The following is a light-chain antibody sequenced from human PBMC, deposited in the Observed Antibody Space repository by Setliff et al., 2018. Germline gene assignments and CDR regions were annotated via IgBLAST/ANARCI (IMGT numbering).Light chain of an antibody. Sequence: QSALAQPASVSGSPGQSITISCTGTSSDVGGYTSVSWYQQHPDKAPQLMIYDVSYRPSGVSNRFSGSKSGNTASLTISGLQPEDEADYYCSSYISSTTLVLFGGGTKVTVL. J-gene: IGLJ2*01. V-gene: IGLV2-14*03. CDR3: SSYISSTTLVL. CDR2: DVS. CDR1: SSDVGGYTS.